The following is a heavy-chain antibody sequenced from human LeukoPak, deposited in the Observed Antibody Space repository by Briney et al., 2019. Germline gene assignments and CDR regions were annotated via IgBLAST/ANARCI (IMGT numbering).Heavy chain of an antibody. J-gene: IGHJ2*01. CDR1: GLGFDYAW. CDR2: IRGKIDGGTA. V-gene: IGHV3-15*01. D-gene: IGHD1-1*01. Sequence: PGGSLRLSCAASGLGFDYAWMSWVRQVPGKGLEWVGRIRGKIDGGTADYAAPVKGRFTISRDDSENTLYLHLTSLQIEDAAVYYCTTLGGDNWFDWYFDLWGRGTLVTVHS. CDR3: TTLGGDNWFDWYFDL.